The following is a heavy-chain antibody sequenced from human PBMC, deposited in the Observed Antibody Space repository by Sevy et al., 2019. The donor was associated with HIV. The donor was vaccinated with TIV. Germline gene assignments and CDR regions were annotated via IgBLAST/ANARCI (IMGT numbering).Heavy chain of an antibody. CDR1: GYTLTGLS. CDR2: FDPEDGET. Sequence: ASVKVSCKVSGYTLTGLSMHWVRQAPGKGLEWMGSFDPEDGETIYAQNFQGRVTMTEDTSTDTAYMELSSLRSEDTAVYYCATTKDYYDSSGCPFDYWGQGTLVTVSS. J-gene: IGHJ4*02. CDR3: ATTKDYYDSSGCPFDY. V-gene: IGHV1-24*01. D-gene: IGHD3-22*01.